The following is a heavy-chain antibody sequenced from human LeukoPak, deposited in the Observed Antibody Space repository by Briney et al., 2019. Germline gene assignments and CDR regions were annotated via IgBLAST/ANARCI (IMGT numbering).Heavy chain of an antibody. Sequence: PGASLRLSCAASGFTFSSYAMSWVRQAPGKGLEWVSAISGSGGSTYYADSMKGRFTISRDNSKNTLYLQMNSLRAEDTAVYYCAKDPLYYYDSSGYSLDYWGQGTLVTVSS. CDR1: GFTFSSYA. V-gene: IGHV3-23*01. CDR3: AKDPLYYYDSSGYSLDY. D-gene: IGHD3-22*01. J-gene: IGHJ4*02. CDR2: ISGSGGST.